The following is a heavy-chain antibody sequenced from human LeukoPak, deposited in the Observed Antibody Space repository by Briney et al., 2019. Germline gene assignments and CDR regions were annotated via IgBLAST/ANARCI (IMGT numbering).Heavy chain of an antibody. CDR2: INPNSGGT. CDR3: ASSRGYDVGGYFDY. D-gene: IGHD5-12*01. V-gene: IGHV1-2*02. J-gene: IGHJ4*02. CDR1: GYTFTGYY. Sequence: ASVKVSCKASGYTFTGYYMHWVRQAPGQGLEWMGWINPNSGGTNYAQKFQGRVTMTRDTSISTAYMELSRLRSDDTAMYYCASSRGYDVGGYFDYWGQGTLVTVSS.